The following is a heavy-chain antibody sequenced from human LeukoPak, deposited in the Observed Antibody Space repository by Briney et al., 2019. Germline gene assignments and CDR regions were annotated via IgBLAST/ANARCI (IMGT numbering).Heavy chain of an antibody. CDR3: AKGGNYAPLDY. J-gene: IGHJ4*02. Sequence: GGSLRLSCAASGFTFTDSAMTWVPQAPGKGLEWVSAISTSGGDRIHTDSVKDRFTISRDNSTNTLYLQMNSLRADDTAIYDCAKGGNYAPLDYWGQGTLVTVPS. V-gene: IGHV3-23*01. D-gene: IGHD1-7*01. CDR1: GFTFTDSA. CDR2: ISTSGGDR.